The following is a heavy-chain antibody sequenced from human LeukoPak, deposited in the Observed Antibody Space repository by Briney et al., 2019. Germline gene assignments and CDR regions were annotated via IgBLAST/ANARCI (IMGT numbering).Heavy chain of an antibody. V-gene: IGHV3-21*01. CDR2: ISSSSSYI. J-gene: IGHJ4*02. D-gene: IGHD3-22*01. CDR3: ARDSDSNFDY. Sequence: GGSLRLSCAASGFTFSSYIMNWVRQAPGKGLEWVSSISSSSSYIYYADSVKGRFTISRDNAKNSLYLQMNSLRAEDTAVYYCARDSDSNFDYWGQGTLVTVSS. CDR1: GFTFSSYI.